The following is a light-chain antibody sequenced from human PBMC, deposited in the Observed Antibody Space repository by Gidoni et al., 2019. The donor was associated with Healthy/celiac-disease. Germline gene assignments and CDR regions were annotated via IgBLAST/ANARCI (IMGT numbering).Light chain of an antibody. J-gene: IGKJ1*01. Sequence: IQMTQSPSSLSASVGDRVTITCRASQSIRSYLNWYQQKPGKAPKLLIYAASSLQSGVPSRFSGSGSGTDFTLNISSLQPEDFATYYWQQSYSTPQTFGQGTKVEIK. CDR1: QSIRSY. CDR3: QQSYSTPQT. V-gene: IGKV1-39*01. CDR2: AAS.